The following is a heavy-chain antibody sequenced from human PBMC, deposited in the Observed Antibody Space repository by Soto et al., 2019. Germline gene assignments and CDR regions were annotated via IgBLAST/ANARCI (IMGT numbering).Heavy chain of an antibody. J-gene: IGHJ5*02. CDR2: ITTSSAYI. CDR1: GLPSKPYD. V-gene: IGHV3-21*01. Sequence: EVQLVESGGGLVRPGGSRSLPGAAPGLPSKPYDMNWARQAPGKGLEWVSSITTSSAYIYYADSLKGRITISRDNAKNSLFLQMNSLRAEDTAVYYCVRSGTARLLRHSWFDTWGQGTLVTVSS. D-gene: IGHD2-21*01. CDR3: VRSGTARLLRHSWFDT.